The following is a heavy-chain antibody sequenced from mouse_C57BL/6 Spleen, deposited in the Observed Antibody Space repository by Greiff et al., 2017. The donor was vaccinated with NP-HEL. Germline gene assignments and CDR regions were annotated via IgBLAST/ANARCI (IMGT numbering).Heavy chain of an antibody. D-gene: IGHD2-4*01. V-gene: IGHV1-19*01. CDR3: ARRGDYEYAWFAD. J-gene: IGHJ3*01. CDR1: GYTFTDYY. CDR2: INPYNGGT. Sequence: VQLQQSGPVLVKPGASVKMSCKASGYTFTDYYMNWVKQSHGKSLEWIGVINPYNGGTSYNQKFKGKATLTVDQSSRPAYMELNSLTSEDSAVYYCARRGDYEYAWFADWGQGTLVTVSA.